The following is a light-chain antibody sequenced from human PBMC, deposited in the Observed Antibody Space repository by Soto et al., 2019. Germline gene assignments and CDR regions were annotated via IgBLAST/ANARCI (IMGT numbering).Light chain of an antibody. J-gene: IGKJ2*03. CDR1: QSIRDT. Sequence: RQSAGTVTLSPKEGGTLSCRAVQSIRDTLAWYQQKPGQVPRLLIYSASRGAIGFPARFSASGFGTDFTLTMFILQSEDVAVYCCALDENWRYRSGEGTKL. V-gene: IGKV3-15*01. CDR3: ALDENWRYR. CDR2: SAS.